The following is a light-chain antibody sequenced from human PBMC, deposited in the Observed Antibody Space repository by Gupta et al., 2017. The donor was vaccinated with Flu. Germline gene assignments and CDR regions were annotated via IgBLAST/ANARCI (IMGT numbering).Light chain of an antibody. V-gene: IGKV3-11*01. Sequence: EIVLTQSPVTLSLSPGERATLSCRASQSVSRYLAWYQQKAGQAPRLVIYDSFYRATGIPARFSGSGSGTDFTLTISSLDPEDFAVYYCQQRSNWPYSFGQGTKLEIK. CDR3: QQRSNWPYS. CDR1: QSVSRY. J-gene: IGKJ2*03. CDR2: DSF.